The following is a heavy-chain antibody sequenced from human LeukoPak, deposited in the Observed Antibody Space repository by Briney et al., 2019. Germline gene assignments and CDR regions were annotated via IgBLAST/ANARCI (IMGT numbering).Heavy chain of an antibody. Sequence: PGGSLRLSCAASGFTFTNYAMSWVRQAPGKGLEWVSGISGGGGSTYYADSVKGRFTISKDNSKNTLYLQMNSLRAEDTAVYYCAREDGSTEAFDIWGQGTMVTVSS. CDR1: GFTFTNYA. CDR3: AREDGSTEAFDI. J-gene: IGHJ3*02. CDR2: ISGGGGST. V-gene: IGHV3-23*01.